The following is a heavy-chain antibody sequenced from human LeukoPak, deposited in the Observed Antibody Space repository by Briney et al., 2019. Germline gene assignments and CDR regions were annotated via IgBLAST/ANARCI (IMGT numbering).Heavy chain of an antibody. Sequence: GASVKVSCEASGYTFTSYDINWVRQATGQGLEWMGWMNPNSGNTGYAQKFQGRVTMTRNTSISTAYMELSSLRSEDTAVYYCARGIGSTTVTTLEYYFDYWGQGTLVTVSS. CDR1: GYTFTSYD. J-gene: IGHJ4*02. CDR3: ARGIGSTTVTTLEYYFDY. CDR2: MNPNSGNT. D-gene: IGHD4-17*01. V-gene: IGHV1-8*01.